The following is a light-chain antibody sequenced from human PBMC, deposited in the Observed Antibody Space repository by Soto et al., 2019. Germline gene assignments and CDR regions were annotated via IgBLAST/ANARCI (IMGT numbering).Light chain of an antibody. Sequence: QSALTQPASVSGSTGQSITISCTGTSSDVGGYNYVSWYQQHPGKAPKLMIYDVSKRPSGVSNRFSGSKSGNTASLTISGLQAEDEADYYCSSYTSSSTLLFGGGTKLTVL. CDR2: DVS. CDR3: SSYTSSSTLL. CDR1: SSDVGGYNY. V-gene: IGLV2-14*01. J-gene: IGLJ3*02.